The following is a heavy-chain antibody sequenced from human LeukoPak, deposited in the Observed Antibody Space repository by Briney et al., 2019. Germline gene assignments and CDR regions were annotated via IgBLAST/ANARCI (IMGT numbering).Heavy chain of an antibody. CDR3: ARDPRDYYDSSGYYAS. D-gene: IGHD3-22*01. Sequence: GGSLRLSCAASGFTVSSNYMSWVRQAPGKGLEWVSVIYSGGSTYYADSVKGRFTISRDNSKNTLYLQMNSLRAEDTAVYCCARDPRDYYDSSGYYASWGQGTLVTVSS. V-gene: IGHV3-53*01. J-gene: IGHJ4*02. CDR2: IYSGGST. CDR1: GFTVSSNY.